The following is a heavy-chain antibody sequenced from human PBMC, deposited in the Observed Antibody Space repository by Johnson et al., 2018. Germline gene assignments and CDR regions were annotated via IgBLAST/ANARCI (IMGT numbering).Heavy chain of an antibody. CDR1: GFTFRSYW. Sequence: VQLVESGGGVVQPGRSLRLSCAASGFTFRSYWMSWVRQAPGKGLEWVANIKEDGSEKYYVDSVKGRFTVSRDNAKNSLYLQMNSLRAGDTAVYYCARVRSDTAMATDDGMDVWGQGTTVTVSS. D-gene: IGHD5-18*01. J-gene: IGHJ6*02. CDR2: IKEDGSEK. V-gene: IGHV3-7*01. CDR3: ARVRSDTAMATDDGMDV.